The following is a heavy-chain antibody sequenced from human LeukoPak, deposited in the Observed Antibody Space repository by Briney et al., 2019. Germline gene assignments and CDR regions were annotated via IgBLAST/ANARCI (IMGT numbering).Heavy chain of an antibody. CDR2: VRNDGSNK. Sequence: PGGSLRLSCAASGFTFSHYGMHWVRQAPGKGLEWVTFVRNDGSNKYYADSVKSRFTISRDNSKNTLFLQVNSLTTEDTAVYYCAKSGGNYSLDYWGQGTLVTVSS. V-gene: IGHV3-30*02. CDR1: GFTFSHYG. CDR3: AKSGGNYSLDY. J-gene: IGHJ4*02. D-gene: IGHD1-26*01.